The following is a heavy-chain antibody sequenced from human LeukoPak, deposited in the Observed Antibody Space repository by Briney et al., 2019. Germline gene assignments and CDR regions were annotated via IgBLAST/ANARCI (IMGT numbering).Heavy chain of an antibody. CDR1: GGTFSSYA. CDR3: ASGSGSYYKPYYYYGMDV. CDR2: IIPILGIA. J-gene: IGHJ6*02. Sequence: GSSVKVSCKASGGTFSSYAISWVRQAPGQGLEWMGRIIPILGIANYAQKFQGRVTITADKSTSTAYMELRSLRSDDTAVYYCASGSGSYYKPYYYYGMDVWGQGTTVTVSS. D-gene: IGHD1-26*01. V-gene: IGHV1-69*04.